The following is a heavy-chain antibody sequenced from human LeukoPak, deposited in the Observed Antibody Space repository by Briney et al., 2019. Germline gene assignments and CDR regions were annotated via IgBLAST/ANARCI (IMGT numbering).Heavy chain of an antibody. CDR1: GFTFSNYG. J-gene: IGHJ4*02. D-gene: IGHD3-22*01. V-gene: IGHV3-33*06. CDR2: MWFDGSKK. CDR3: AKRGVVIRVILVGFHKEAYYFDS. Sequence: GGSLRLSCAASGFTFSNYGMHWVRQAPGKGLEWVAVMWFDGSKKYYADSVKGRFTISRDNSKNTLYLQMKSLRAEDTAVYFCAKRGVVIRVILVGFHKEAYYFDSWGQGALVTVSS.